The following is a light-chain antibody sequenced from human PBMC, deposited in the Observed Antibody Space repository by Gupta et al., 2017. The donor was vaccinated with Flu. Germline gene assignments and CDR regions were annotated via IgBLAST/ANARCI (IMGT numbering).Light chain of an antibody. J-gene: IGLJ2*01. CDR1: RLRYPS. V-gene: IGLV3-19*01. CDR2: AKN. CDR3: NSRDSTYNHQEV. Sequence: SNALPQVPAVSVALGQPVRITCRAARLRYPSASWYQQKPGHAPVLIIYAKNIRPSGIPDRFSGSSSGNTAALTITGARAESEDEYYCNSRDSTYNHQEVFGGGTKLTVL.